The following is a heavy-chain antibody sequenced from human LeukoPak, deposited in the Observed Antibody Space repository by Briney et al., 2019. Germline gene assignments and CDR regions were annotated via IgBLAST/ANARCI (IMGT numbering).Heavy chain of an antibody. CDR3: ASSHCGGDCYSGNFDY. V-gene: IGHV3-53*01. CDR2: IYSGGST. CDR1: GFTVSSNY. J-gene: IGHJ4*02. D-gene: IGHD2-21*02. Sequence: GGSLRLSCAASGFTVSSNYMSWVRQAPGKGLEWVSVIYSGGSTYYADSVKGRFTISRDNSKNTLYLQMNSLRAEDTAVYCCASSHCGGDCYSGNFDYWGQGTLVTVSS.